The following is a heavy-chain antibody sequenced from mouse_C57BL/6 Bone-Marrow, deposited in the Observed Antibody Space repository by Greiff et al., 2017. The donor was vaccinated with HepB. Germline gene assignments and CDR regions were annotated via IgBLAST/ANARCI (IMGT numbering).Heavy chain of an antibody. Sequence: QVQLQQSGAELVKPGASVKISCKASGYTFTDYYINWVKQRPGQGLVWIGKIGPGSGGTYYNEKFKGKATMTADKSSSTAYMQLSSLTSEDSAVYLCARGDGYYVGYFDYWGQGKTLTVSS. D-gene: IGHD2-3*01. CDR1: GYTFTDYY. J-gene: IGHJ2*01. CDR3: ARGDGYYVGYFDY. V-gene: IGHV1-77*01. CDR2: IGPGSGGT.